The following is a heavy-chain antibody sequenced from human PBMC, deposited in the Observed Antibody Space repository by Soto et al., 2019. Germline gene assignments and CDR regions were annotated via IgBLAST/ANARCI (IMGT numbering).Heavy chain of an antibody. V-gene: IGHV4-39*01. D-gene: IGHD2-2*02. J-gene: IGHJ5*02. Sequence: SETLSLTCTVCGGSISSSSYYWGWIRQPPGKGLEWIGSIYYSGSTYYNPSLKSRVTISVDTSKNQFSLKLSSVTAADTAVYYCARQIGYCSSTSCYTRWFDPWGQGTLVTVSS. CDR2: IYYSGST. CDR1: GGSISSSSYY. CDR3: ARQIGYCSSTSCYTRWFDP.